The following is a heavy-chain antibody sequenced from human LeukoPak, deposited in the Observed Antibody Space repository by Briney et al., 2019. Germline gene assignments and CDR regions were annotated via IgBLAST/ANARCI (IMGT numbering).Heavy chain of an antibody. D-gene: IGHD7-27*01. CDR1: GSTFSHYE. J-gene: IGHJ5*02. CDR2: ISSSGYTI. V-gene: IGHV3-48*03. CDR3: ARDQPGTYTMSST. Sequence: PGGSLRLSCEASGSTFSHYEMNWVRQAPGKGLEWVSYISSSGYTIYYADSVKGRFTISRDNSRNTLFLEMNSLRPDDTAVYYCARDQPGTYTMSSTWGQGTLVTVSS.